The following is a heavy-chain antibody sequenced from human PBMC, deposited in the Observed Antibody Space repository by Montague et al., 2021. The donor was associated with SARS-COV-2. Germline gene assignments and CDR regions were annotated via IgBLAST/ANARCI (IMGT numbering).Heavy chain of an antibody. Sequence: SETLSLTCTVSGGSVSSSGYYWGWIRQPPGKGLEWIGSIYFSGSSYYNPSLKSRVTISVDTSKNQFSLRLSSVTSADTAVYYCAGHRRGGLVVAAPNWFDPWGQGTLGTVSS. J-gene: IGHJ5*02. V-gene: IGHV4-39*01. CDR1: GGSVSSSGYY. CDR2: IYFSGSS. D-gene: IGHD2-15*01. CDR3: AGHRRGGLVVAAPNWFDP.